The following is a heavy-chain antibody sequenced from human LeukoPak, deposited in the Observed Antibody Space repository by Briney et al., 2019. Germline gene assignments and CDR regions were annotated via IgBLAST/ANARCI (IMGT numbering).Heavy chain of an antibody. J-gene: IGHJ5*02. V-gene: IGHV4-4*07. Sequence: SETLSLTCTVSGGSISSYYWSWIRQPAGKGLEWIGRIYTSGSTNYNPDLKIRVTMSVDTYKNQSPLKLSSVPASDTAVDYSARVHRIAAAGSNWFDPWGQGTLVTVSS. CDR3: ARVHRIAAAGSNWFDP. CDR2: IYTSGST. CDR1: GGSISSYY. D-gene: IGHD6-13*01.